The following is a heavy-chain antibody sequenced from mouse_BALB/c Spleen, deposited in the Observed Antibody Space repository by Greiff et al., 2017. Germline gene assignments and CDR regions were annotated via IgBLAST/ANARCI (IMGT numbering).Heavy chain of an antibody. CDR2: INSNGGST. V-gene: IGHV5-6-2*01. CDR3: ARQGDYFDY. J-gene: IGHJ2*01. CDR1: GFTFSSYY. Sequence: EVQVVESGGGLVKLGGSLKLSCAASGFTFSSYYMSWVRQTPEKRLELVAAINSNGGSTYYPDTVKGRFTISRDNAKNTLYLQMSSLKSEDTALYYCARQGDYFDYWGQGTTLTVSS.